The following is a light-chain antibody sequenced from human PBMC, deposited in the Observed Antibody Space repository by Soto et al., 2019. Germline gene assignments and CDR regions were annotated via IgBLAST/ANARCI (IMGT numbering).Light chain of an antibody. J-gene: IGKJ2*01. V-gene: IGKV3-11*01. CDR2: DAS. CDR1: QSVSSY. CDR3: QQRSTWPPMTT. Sequence: EIVLTQSPATLSLSPGERATLSCRASQSVSSYLAWYQQKPGQATRLLIYDASNRATGIPARVSGSGSGTDFTLTISSLEPEDFAVYYCQQRSTWPPMTTFGQMTKLEIK.